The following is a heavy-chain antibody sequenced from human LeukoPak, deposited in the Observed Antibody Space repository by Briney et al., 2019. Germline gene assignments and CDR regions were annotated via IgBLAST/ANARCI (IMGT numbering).Heavy chain of an antibody. CDR3: ARAQTMLWEFDAFDI. J-gene: IGHJ3*02. CDR1: GFTFSSYS. V-gene: IGHV3-69-1*01. Sequence: RRSLRLSCAASGFTFSSYSMNWVRQAPGQGLEWVATMTSSSTIYYADSVKGRFTISRDNAKNSLFLQMNSLRDEDTAVYSCARAQTMLWEFDAFDIWGRGTKVTVSS. D-gene: IGHD3-10*01. CDR2: MTSSSTI.